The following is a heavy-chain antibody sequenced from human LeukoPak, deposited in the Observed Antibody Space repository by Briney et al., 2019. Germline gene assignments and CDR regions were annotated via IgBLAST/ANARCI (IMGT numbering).Heavy chain of an antibody. Sequence: GGSLRLSCSASGFSFSSYWMSWVRQAPGKGLEWVATIKPDGSEKYYVDSVKGRFTMSRDNAKNSLFLQMNSLRAEDTAVYYCARGSNWGGDYWGQGTLVTVSS. CDR1: GFSFSSYW. CDR2: IKPDGSEK. D-gene: IGHD7-27*01. J-gene: IGHJ4*02. CDR3: ARGSNWGGDY. V-gene: IGHV3-7*01.